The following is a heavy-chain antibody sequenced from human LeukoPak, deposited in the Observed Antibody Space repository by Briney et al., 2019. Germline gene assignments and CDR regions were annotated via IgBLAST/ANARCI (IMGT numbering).Heavy chain of an antibody. CDR3: AKRGDGGAWYDY. Sequence: GGSLRLSCAVSGFTFSTYWMDWVRQVPGKGLVWVSRISADGSNTAYADSVKGRFTISRDSAKNTMYLQMSSLRAEDTAVYYCAKRGDGGAWYDYWGQGTLVIVSS. J-gene: IGHJ4*02. V-gene: IGHV3-74*01. CDR1: GFTFSTYW. CDR2: ISADGSNT. D-gene: IGHD6-19*01.